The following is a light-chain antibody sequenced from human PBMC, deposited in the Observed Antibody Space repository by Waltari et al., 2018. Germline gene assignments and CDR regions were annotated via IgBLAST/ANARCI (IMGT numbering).Light chain of an antibody. J-gene: IGLJ2*01. CDR3: CSYAGGTTSVL. Sequence: QSALTQPASVSGSPGQSITIPCTGTSSDVGTYNLFSWYQYHSGKGPKVMIYEGSKRPSGVSNRFSGSESGNTASLTISGLLAEDEADYYCCSYAGGTTSVLFGGGTKLTVL. CDR2: EGS. CDR1: SSDVGTYNL. V-gene: IGLV2-23*01.